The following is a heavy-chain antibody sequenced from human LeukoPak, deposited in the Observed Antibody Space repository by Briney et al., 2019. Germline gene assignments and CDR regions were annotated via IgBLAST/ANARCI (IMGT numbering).Heavy chain of an antibody. V-gene: IGHV1-46*03. J-gene: IGHJ6*03. Sequence: ASVKDSCKASGYTFTSYYMHLVRQAPGQGLEWMGIINPSGGSTSYAQKFQGRVTMTRDTSTSTVYMELSSLRSEDTAVYYCARGTSVLSPPYYFYYMDVWGKGTTVTVSS. CDR2: INPSGGST. D-gene: IGHD2/OR15-2a*01. CDR1: GYTFTSYY. CDR3: ARGTSVLSPPYYFYYMDV.